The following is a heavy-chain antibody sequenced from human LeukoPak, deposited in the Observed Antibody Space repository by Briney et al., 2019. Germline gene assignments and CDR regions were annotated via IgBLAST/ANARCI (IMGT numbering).Heavy chain of an antibody. D-gene: IGHD6-13*01. Sequence: GGSLRLSCAASGFTFSSYGMHWVRQAPGKGLEWVAVISYDGSNKYYADSVKGRFTISRDNSKNTLYLQMNSLRAEDTAVYYCAKMYSSSWYYFDYWGQGTLVTVSS. CDR1: GFTFSSYG. J-gene: IGHJ4*02. V-gene: IGHV3-30*18. CDR2: ISYDGSNK. CDR3: AKMYSSSWYYFDY.